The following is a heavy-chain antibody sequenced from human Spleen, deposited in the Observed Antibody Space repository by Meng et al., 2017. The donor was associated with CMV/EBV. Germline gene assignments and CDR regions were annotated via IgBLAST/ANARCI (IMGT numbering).Heavy chain of an antibody. J-gene: IGHJ4*02. Sequence: GESLKISCAASGFPFNSFGMHWVRQAPGQGLEWVANIKQDGSEKYYVDSVKGRFTISRDNAKNSLYLQMNSLRVEDTAVYYCARTLTGYCTNGICYCNYWGQGTLVTVSS. CDR1: GFPFNSFG. CDR3: ARTLTGYCTNGICYCNY. CDR2: IKQDGSEK. V-gene: IGHV3-7*01. D-gene: IGHD2-8*01.